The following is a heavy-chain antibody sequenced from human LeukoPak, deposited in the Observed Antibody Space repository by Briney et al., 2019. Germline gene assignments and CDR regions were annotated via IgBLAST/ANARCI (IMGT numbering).Heavy chain of an antibody. J-gene: IGHJ4*02. V-gene: IGHV3-48*04. D-gene: IGHD3-22*01. CDR1: GFTFSSYS. CDR2: ISSSSSTI. CDR3: ANSRYDSSGYYGIIGY. Sequence: GGSLRLSCAASGFTFSSYSMNWVRQAPGKGLEWVSYISSSSSTIYYADSVKGRFTISRDNAKNSLYLQMNSLRAEDTAVYYCANSRYDSSGYYGIIGYWGQGTLVTVSS.